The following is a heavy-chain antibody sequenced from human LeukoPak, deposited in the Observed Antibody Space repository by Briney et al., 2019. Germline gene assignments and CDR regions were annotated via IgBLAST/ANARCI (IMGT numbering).Heavy chain of an antibody. D-gene: IGHD3-22*01. V-gene: IGHV4-59*01. J-gene: IGHJ4*02. Sequence: KASETLSLTCTVSGASISSYYWSWIRQPPGKGLEWIGYIYYSGSTNYNPAHKSRVTISEDTSKNQISLKLSSVTAADTAVYYCARVRGYYDSSGYDYWGQGTLVTVSS. CDR2: IYYSGST. CDR3: ARVRGYYDSSGYDY. CDR1: GASISSYY.